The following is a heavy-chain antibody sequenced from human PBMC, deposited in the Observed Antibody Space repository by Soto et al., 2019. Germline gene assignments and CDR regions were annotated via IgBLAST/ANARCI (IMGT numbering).Heavy chain of an antibody. CDR2: ISSSSSTI. D-gene: IGHD5-18*01. J-gene: IGHJ6*02. V-gene: IGHV3-48*01. CDR1: GFTFSSYS. CDR3: ARRTIQLWPRMDV. Sequence: GGSLRLSCAASGFTFSSYSMNWVRQAPGKGLEWVSYISSSSSTIYYADSVKGRFTISRDNAKNSLYLQMNSLRAEDTAVYYCARRTIQLWPRMDVWGQGTTVTVSS.